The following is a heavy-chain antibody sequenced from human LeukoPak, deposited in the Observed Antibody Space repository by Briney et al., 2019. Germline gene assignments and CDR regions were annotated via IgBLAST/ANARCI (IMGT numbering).Heavy chain of an antibody. V-gene: IGHV1-69*13. CDR3: ARVREMATIASFDY. CDR2: IIPIFGTA. CDR1: GYTFTGYY. J-gene: IGHJ4*02. Sequence: GASVKVSCKASGYTFTGYYMHWVRQAPGQGLEWMGGIIPIFGTANYAQKFLDRVTISADESTSTAYMELSSLRSEDTAVYYCARVREMATIASFDYWGQGTLVTVSS. D-gene: IGHD5-24*01.